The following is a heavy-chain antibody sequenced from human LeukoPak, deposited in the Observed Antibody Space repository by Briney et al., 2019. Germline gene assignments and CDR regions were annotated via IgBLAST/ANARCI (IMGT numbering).Heavy chain of an antibody. D-gene: IGHD1-26*01. V-gene: IGHV3-64*01. CDR1: GFTFSSYA. CDR3: ARGWELLGIDY. Sequence: GGSPRLSCAASGFTFSSYAMHWVRQAPGKGLEYVSAISSNGGSTYYANSVKGRFTISRDNSKNTLYLQMGSLRAEDMAVYYCARGWELLGIDYWGQGTLVTVSS. CDR2: ISSNGGST. J-gene: IGHJ4*02.